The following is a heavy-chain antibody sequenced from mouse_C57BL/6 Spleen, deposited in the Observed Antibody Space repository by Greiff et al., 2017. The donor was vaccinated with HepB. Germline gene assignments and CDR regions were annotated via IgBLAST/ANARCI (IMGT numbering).Heavy chain of an antibody. V-gene: IGHV1-4*01. CDR2: INPSNGYT. Sequence: QVQLQQSGAELARPGASVKMSCKASGYTFTSYTMHWVKQRPGQGLEWIGYINPSNGYTKSNQKFKDKATLTADKSSSTAYMQLGSLTSEDSAVYYCARRDYYGSSYWGQGTTLTVAS. J-gene: IGHJ2*01. CDR1: GYTFTSYT. CDR3: ARRDYYGSSY. D-gene: IGHD1-1*01.